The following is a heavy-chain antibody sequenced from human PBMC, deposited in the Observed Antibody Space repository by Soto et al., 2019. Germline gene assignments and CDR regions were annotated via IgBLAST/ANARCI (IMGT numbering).Heavy chain of an antibody. CDR3: ARSPHIQLWSYPSDY. D-gene: IGHD5-18*01. Sequence: QVQLQESGPGLVKPSQTLSLTCTVSGGSISSGGYYWSWIRQHPGKGLEWIGYIYFSGSTYYNPSLKSRGTISLDTSKNQFSLKLSSVTAADTAVYYCARSPHIQLWSYPSDYWGQGTLVTVSS. CDR1: GGSISSGGYY. CDR2: IYFSGST. V-gene: IGHV4-31*03. J-gene: IGHJ4*02.